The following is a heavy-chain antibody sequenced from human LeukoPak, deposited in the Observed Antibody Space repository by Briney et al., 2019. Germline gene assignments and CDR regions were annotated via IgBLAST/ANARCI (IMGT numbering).Heavy chain of an antibody. J-gene: IGHJ5*02. Sequence: ASVKVSCKASGYTFTYHAIHWVRQAPGQRLEWMGWINTGNGNTKYSQKFQGRVTITRDTSATTAYMELSSLRSEDTAVYYCARDYGDNWFDPWGQGTLVTVSS. CDR2: INTGNGNT. V-gene: IGHV1-3*04. CDR3: ARDYGDNWFDP. D-gene: IGHD4-17*01. CDR1: GYTFTYHA.